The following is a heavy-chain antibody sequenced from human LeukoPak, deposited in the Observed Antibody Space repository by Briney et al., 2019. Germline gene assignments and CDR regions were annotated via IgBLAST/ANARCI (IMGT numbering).Heavy chain of an antibody. CDR2: ISVSGGST. J-gene: IGHJ4*02. CDR1: GFTLSSYA. Sequence: TGGSLRLSCAASGFTLSSYAMTWVRQAPGKGLQWVSTISVSGGSTYYADSVKGRFTISRDTSKSTLYLQMNSLRDEDTAVYYCAKYGSGTYYNGLYWGQGTLVTVSS. CDR3: AKYGSGTYYNGLY. D-gene: IGHD3-10*01. V-gene: IGHV3-23*01.